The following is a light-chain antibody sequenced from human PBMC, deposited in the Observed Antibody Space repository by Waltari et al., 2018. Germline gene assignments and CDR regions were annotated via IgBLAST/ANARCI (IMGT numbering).Light chain of an antibody. CDR2: EDN. Sequence: SHELTQPPSVSVSPGQTARITCPGAALPTTYIYWYQQKSGQAPVMLIYEDNKRPSGIPERFSGSSSGTLATLTVSGAVVEDEGDYYCYSTDSSSFPLFGGGTRLTVL. J-gene: IGLJ3*02. V-gene: IGLV3-10*01. CDR1: ALPTTY. CDR3: YSTDSSSFPL.